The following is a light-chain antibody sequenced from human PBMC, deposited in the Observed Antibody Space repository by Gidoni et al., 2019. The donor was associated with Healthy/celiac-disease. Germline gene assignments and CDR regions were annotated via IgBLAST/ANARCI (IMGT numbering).Light chain of an antibody. CDR1: QSLLHSNGYNY. CDR2: LGT. V-gene: IGKV2-28*01. J-gene: IGKJ3*01. Sequence: DVVMTQSPLSLPVTPGEPASISCRSSQSLLHSNGYNYLDWDLQKPGQSPPLLIYLGTNRSSGVPDRFSGSGSGTDFTLKISRVEAEDVGVYYCMQALQTRATFXPXTKVDIK. CDR3: MQALQTRAT.